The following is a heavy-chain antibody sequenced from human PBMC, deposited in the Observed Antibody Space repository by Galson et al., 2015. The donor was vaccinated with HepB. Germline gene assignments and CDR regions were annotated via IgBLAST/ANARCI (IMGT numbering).Heavy chain of an antibody. CDR2: ISGSGDRT. CDR3: AKDYYDSSGYPFDY. J-gene: IGHJ4*02. CDR1: GFTFSSYA. V-gene: IGHV3-23*01. D-gene: IGHD3-22*01. Sequence: SLRLSCAASGFTFSSYAMSWVRQAPGKGLDWVSLISGSGDRTYYADSVKGRFIISRDNSKNTLYLQMNSLRAEDTAVYYCAKDYYDSSGYPFDYWGQGTLVTVSS.